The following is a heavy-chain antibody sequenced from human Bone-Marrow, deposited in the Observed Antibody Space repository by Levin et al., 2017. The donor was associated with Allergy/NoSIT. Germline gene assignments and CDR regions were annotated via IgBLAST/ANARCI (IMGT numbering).Heavy chain of an antibody. D-gene: IGHD3-9*01. V-gene: IGHV3-30*18. Sequence: PGGSLRLSFAASGFTFSNYGMHWVRHTPGKGLEWVAVISYDGSDKKYADSVKGRFAISRDNSKNTLYLHMNSLRAEDTAVYHCAKDMRIILTGDYFDYWGQGTLVTVSS. CDR3: AKDMRIILTGDYFDY. J-gene: IGHJ4*02. CDR1: GFTFSNYG. CDR2: ISYDGSDK.